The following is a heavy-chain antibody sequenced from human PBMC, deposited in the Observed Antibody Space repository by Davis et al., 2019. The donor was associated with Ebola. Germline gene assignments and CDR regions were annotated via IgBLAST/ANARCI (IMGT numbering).Heavy chain of an antibody. Sequence: SETLSLTCNVSGGSISSSNWWTWVRQFPGKGLEWIGEIYHSGSINYNPSLKSRVTISVDTSKNQFSLKLSSVTAADTAVYYCARRAAAGTGWYFDLWGRGTLVTVSS. CDR1: GGSISSSNW. D-gene: IGHD6-13*01. CDR2: IYHSGSI. CDR3: ARRAAAGTGWYFDL. J-gene: IGHJ2*01. V-gene: IGHV4-4*02.